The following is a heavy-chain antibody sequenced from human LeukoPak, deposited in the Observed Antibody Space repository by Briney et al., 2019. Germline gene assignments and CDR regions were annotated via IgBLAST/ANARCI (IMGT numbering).Heavy chain of an antibody. CDR2: IYYSGST. Sequence: SQTLSLTCTVSGGSISSGGYYWSWIRQHPGKGLEWIGYIYYSGSTYYNPSLKSRVTISVDTSKNQFSLKLSSVTAADTAVYYCARVSMQWLDFDYWGQGTLVTVSS. V-gene: IGHV4-31*03. J-gene: IGHJ4*02. CDR3: ARVSMQWLDFDY. CDR1: GGSISSGGYY. D-gene: IGHD6-19*01.